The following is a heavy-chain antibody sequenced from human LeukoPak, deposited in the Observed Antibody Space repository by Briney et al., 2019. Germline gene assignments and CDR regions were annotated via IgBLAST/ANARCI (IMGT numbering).Heavy chain of an antibody. Sequence: PGGSLRLSCAASGFTFSSYSMNWIRQPPGKGLEWIGEINHSGSTNYNPSLKSRVTISVDTSKNQFSLKLSSVTAADTAVYYCARRYSSGWYSDYWGQGTLVTVSS. CDR1: GFTFSSYS. V-gene: IGHV4-34*01. CDR2: INHSGST. D-gene: IGHD6-19*01. J-gene: IGHJ4*02. CDR3: ARRYSSGWYSDY.